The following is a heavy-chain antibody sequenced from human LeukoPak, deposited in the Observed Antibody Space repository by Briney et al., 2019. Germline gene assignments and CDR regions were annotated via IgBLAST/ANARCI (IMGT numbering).Heavy chain of an antibody. J-gene: IGHJ6*02. CDR3: AKDRYYYYGMDV. CDR2: IRYDGSNK. V-gene: IGHV3-30*02. Sequence: GGSLRLSCAASGFTFSSYGMHWVRQAPGKGLEWVAFIRYDGSNKYYADSVKGRFTISRDNSKNTLYLQMNSLRAEDTAVYYCAKDRYYYYGMDVWGQGTTVTVSS. CDR1: GFTFSSYG.